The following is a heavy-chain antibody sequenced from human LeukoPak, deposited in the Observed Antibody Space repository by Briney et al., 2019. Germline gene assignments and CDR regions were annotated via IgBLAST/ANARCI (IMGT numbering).Heavy chain of an antibody. D-gene: IGHD2-2*01. Sequence: PGGSLRLSCAASGFTFSSYSMNWVRQAPGKGLEWVSSISSSSSYIYYADSVKGRFTIARDNAKDTVYLQMSGLRAEDTAVYYCARDQGYCGSTGCIRWHDYWGQGTLVTVSS. CDR2: ISSSSSYI. J-gene: IGHJ4*02. V-gene: IGHV3-21*01. CDR1: GFTFSSYS. CDR3: ARDQGYCGSTGCIRWHDY.